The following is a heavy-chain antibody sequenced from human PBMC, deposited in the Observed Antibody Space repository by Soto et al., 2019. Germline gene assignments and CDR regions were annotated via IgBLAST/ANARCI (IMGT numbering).Heavy chain of an antibody. CDR1: GDSISRNGYF. Sequence: TLSLTCTVSGDSISRNGYFWTWIRQHPGKGLEWIGYIYNSGSSYYNPSLKSRVIISVDTSKNHFSLNLTAVTAADTAVYYCARGTMLRGPGYYYAMDVWGQGTTVTVSS. J-gene: IGHJ6*02. CDR3: ARGTMLRGPGYYYAMDV. CDR2: IYNSGSS. V-gene: IGHV4-31*03. D-gene: IGHD3-10*01.